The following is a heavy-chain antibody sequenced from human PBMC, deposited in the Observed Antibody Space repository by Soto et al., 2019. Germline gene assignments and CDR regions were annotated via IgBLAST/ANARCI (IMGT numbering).Heavy chain of an antibody. Sequence: GGSLRLSCVTSGFTFYNHGMSWVRQAPGKGLECVSVIGNRDGRTYYIDSVKGRFTISRDNSENTLYLQMNSLRDEDTAVYYCVPTYYTSGWPWSQGTLVTVSS. D-gene: IGHD3-22*01. J-gene: IGHJ5*02. CDR1: GFTFYNHG. V-gene: IGHV3-23*01. CDR2: IGNRDGRT. CDR3: VPTYYTSGWP.